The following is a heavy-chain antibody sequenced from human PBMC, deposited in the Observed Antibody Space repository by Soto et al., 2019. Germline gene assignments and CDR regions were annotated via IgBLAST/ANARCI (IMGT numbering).Heavy chain of an antibody. V-gene: IGHV4-59*01. D-gene: IGHD3-22*01. CDR1: GCSISGYY. Sequence: SETLSLTCTGSGCSISGYYCSWIRQPPGKGLEWIGYTYYSGSTNYNPSLKSRVTISVDTSKNQFSLKLSSVTAADTAVYYCARDYYDSSGYRHDAFDIWGQGTVVTVSS. J-gene: IGHJ3*02. CDR2: TYYSGST. CDR3: ARDYYDSSGYRHDAFDI.